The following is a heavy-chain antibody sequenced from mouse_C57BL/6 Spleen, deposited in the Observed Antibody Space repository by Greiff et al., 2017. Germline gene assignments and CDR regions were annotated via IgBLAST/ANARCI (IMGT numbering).Heavy chain of an antibody. D-gene: IGHD1-1*01. Sequence: VPLQQSGPVLVKPGASVKMSCKASGYTFTDYYMNWVKQSHGKSLEWIGVINPYNGGTSYTQQFKGKATLTVDKSSSTAYMELNSLTSEYSAVYYCTRVTTVVAGWYFDVGGTGTTVTGSS. V-gene: IGHV1-19*01. J-gene: IGHJ1*03. CDR3: TRVTTVVAGWYFDV. CDR1: GYTFTDYY. CDR2: INPYNGGT.